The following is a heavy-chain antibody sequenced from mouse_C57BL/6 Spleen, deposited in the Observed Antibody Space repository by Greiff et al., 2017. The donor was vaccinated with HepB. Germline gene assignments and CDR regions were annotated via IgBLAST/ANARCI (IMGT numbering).Heavy chain of an antibody. CDR1: GYTFTSYW. CDR3: AKKYYGSSYVYYYAMDY. D-gene: IGHD1-1*01. CDR2: IHPSDSDT. V-gene: IGHV1-74*01. J-gene: IGHJ4*01. Sequence: QVQLQQPGAELVKPGASVKVSCKASGYTFTSYWMHWVKQRPGQGLEWIGRIHPSDSDTNYNQKFKGKATLTVDKSSSTAYMQLSSLTSEDSAVYYCAKKYYGSSYVYYYAMDYWGQGTSVTVSS.